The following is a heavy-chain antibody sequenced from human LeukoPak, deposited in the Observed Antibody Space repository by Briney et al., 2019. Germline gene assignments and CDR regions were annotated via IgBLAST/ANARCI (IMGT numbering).Heavy chain of an antibody. CDR3: ARREAVTGTPRAWFDP. CDR1: GGSFSTYY. CDR2: IYSGGST. V-gene: IGHV4-59*08. Sequence: PSETLSLTCTVSGGSFSTYYWTWIRQPPGKGLEWTGYIYSGGSTNYNPSLKSRVTISLDTSKNQFSLKLTSVTAADTAVYYCARREAVTGTPRAWFDPWGQGTLVTVSS. D-gene: IGHD6-19*01. J-gene: IGHJ5*02.